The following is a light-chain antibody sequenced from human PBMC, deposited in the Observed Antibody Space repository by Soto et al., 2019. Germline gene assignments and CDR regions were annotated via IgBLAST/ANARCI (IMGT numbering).Light chain of an antibody. CDR3: QQSYSTPPT. CDR1: QSIGRN. CDR2: TSS. Sequence: DIQMAQSPASLSASVGDRVTISCRASQSIGRNLNWYQQKPGKAHTLLIFTSSSLQSGVPSRFSGSGSGTDFILTISSLQPEDFATYYCQQSYSTPPTFGQGTKVDIK. J-gene: IGKJ1*01. V-gene: IGKV1-39*01.